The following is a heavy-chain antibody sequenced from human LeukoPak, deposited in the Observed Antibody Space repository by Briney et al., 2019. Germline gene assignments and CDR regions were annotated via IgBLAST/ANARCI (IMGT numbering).Heavy chain of an antibody. Sequence: SETLSLTCTVTGGSISSAGYFWSWIRQRPGKGLEWLGYIYYTGTTSYNPSLKSRLTISMDTSENQFSLKMSSVTAADTAVYYCARFYGSGSYSQPLSWFDPWGQGTLVTVSS. D-gene: IGHD3-10*01. J-gene: IGHJ5*02. CDR1: GGSISSAGYF. CDR2: IYYTGTT. V-gene: IGHV4-31*03. CDR3: ARFYGSGSYSQPLSWFDP.